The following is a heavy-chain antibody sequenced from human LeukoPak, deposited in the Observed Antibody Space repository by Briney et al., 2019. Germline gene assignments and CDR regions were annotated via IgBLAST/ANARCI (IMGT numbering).Heavy chain of an antibody. Sequence: SGPTLVKPTQTLTLTCTFSGFSLSTSGVGVGWIRQPPGKALDWLALIYWNDEKRCSSSLKSRLTITNDTSKNQVVLTMTNMDPVDTATYYCAHTLEEQWLVAFDYWGQGILVTVSS. CDR2: IYWNDEK. D-gene: IGHD6-19*01. V-gene: IGHV2-5*01. CDR3: AHTLEEQWLVAFDY. J-gene: IGHJ4*02. CDR1: GFSLSTSGVG.